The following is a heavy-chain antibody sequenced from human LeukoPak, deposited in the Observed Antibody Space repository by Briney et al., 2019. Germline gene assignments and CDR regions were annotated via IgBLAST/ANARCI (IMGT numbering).Heavy chain of an antibody. CDR2: IEPDGSEK. CDR3: ARGYCAGSGCSTPPHY. D-gene: IGHD2-15*01. V-gene: IGHV3-7*04. J-gene: IGHJ4*02. Sequence: PGGSLRLSCAASGFTFSTYWMTWVRRAAGKGLEWVANIEPDGSEKNYVDSAKGRFTISRDNAKNTLYLQMNSLRAEDTAVYCCARGYCAGSGCSTPPHYWGQGTLVSVSS. CDR1: GFTFSTYW.